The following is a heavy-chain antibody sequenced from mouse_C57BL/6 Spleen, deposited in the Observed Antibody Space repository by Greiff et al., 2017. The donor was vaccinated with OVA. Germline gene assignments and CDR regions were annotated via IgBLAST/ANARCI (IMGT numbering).Heavy chain of an antibody. V-gene: IGHV1-63*01. CDR1: GYTFTNYW. J-gene: IGHJ4*01. D-gene: IGHD1-2*01. CDR2: IYPGGGST. Sequence: QVQLQQSGAELVRPGTSVKMSCKASGYTFTNYWIGWAKQRPGHGLEWIGDIYPGGGSTNYNEKFKGKATRTADKSSSTAYMQFSSLTSEDSAIYYCARSGTTAHAMDYWGQGTSVTVAS. CDR3: ARSGTTAHAMDY.